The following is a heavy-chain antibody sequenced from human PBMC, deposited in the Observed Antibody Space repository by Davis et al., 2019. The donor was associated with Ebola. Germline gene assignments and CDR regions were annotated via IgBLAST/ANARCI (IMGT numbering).Heavy chain of an antibody. Sequence: ASVKVSCKASGYTFTSYYMHWVRQAPGQGLEWMGIINPSGGSTSYAQKFQGRVTMTTDTSTSTAYMELRSLRSDDTAVYYCARVGYYDILTGYYYYYYGMDVWGQGTTVTVSS. V-gene: IGHV1-46*01. D-gene: IGHD3-9*01. J-gene: IGHJ6*02. CDR2: INPSGGST. CDR3: ARVGYYDILTGYYYYYYGMDV. CDR1: GYTFTSYY.